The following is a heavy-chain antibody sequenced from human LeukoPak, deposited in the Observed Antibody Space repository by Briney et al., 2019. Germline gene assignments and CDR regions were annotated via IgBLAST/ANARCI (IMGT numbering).Heavy chain of an antibody. J-gene: IGHJ5*02. Sequence: ASVKVSCKASGYTFTSYAMNWVRQAPGQGLEWMGWISAYNGNTNYAQKLQGRVTMTTDTSTSTAYMELRSLRSDDTAVYYCASTWGTGNLGWFDPWGQGTLVTVSS. CDR3: ASTWGTGNLGWFDP. D-gene: IGHD7-27*01. CDR2: ISAYNGNT. V-gene: IGHV1-18*01. CDR1: GYTFTSYA.